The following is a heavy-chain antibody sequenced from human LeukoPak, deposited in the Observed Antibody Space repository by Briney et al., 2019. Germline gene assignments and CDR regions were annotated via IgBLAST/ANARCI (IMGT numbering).Heavy chain of an antibody. D-gene: IGHD6-13*01. Sequence: ASVKVSCKASGYTFTGYYMHWVRQAPGQVLEWMGWINPNSGGTNYAQKFQGRVTMTRDTSISTAYMELSRLRSDDTAVYYCARYSSSWLQNAPDFDYWGQGTLVTVSS. V-gene: IGHV1-2*02. CDR2: INPNSGGT. CDR3: ARYSSSWLQNAPDFDY. J-gene: IGHJ4*02. CDR1: GYTFTGYY.